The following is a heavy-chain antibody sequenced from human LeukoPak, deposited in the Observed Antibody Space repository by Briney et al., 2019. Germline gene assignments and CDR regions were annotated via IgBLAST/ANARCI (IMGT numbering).Heavy chain of an antibody. D-gene: IGHD3-9*01. Sequence: SETLSLTCTVSGGSISSYYWNWIRQPPGKGLEWVGYIYYSGSTNYNPSLKSRVTISVDTSKNQFSLKLSSVTAADTAVYYCARHSSYYDILTGYYPRNWFDPWGQGTLVTVSS. CDR3: ARHSSYYDILTGYYPRNWFDP. CDR1: GGSISSYY. CDR2: IYYSGST. J-gene: IGHJ5*02. V-gene: IGHV4-59*08.